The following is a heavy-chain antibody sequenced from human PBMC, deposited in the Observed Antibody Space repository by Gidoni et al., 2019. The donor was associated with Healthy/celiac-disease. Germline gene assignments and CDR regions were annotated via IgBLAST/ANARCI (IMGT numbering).Heavy chain of an antibody. D-gene: IGHD2-15*01. CDR1: GGSISSSSYY. Sequence: QLQLQESGPGLVKPSETLSLTCTASGGSISSSSYYWRWTRQPPGKGLEWIGSIYYSGSTYYNPSLKSRVTISVDTSKNQFSLKLSSVTAADTAVYYCASARDPLGYCSGGSCHLNWFDPWGQGTLVTVSS. J-gene: IGHJ5*02. V-gene: IGHV4-39*01. CDR2: IYYSGST. CDR3: ASARDPLGYCSGGSCHLNWFDP.